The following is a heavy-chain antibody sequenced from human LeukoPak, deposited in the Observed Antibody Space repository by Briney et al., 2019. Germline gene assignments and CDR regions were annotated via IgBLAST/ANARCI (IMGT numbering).Heavy chain of an antibody. Sequence: PSETLSLTCTVSGGSISSISYYWGWIRQPPGKGLEWFVSSYYSGSTYYNPTPKSRVTISVDTSKNQSSLKLSSVTAADTAVYYCASDSYSSSWYPKNYYYYYGMDVWGQGTTVTVSS. CDR3: ASDSYSSSWYPKNYYYYYGMDV. V-gene: IGHV4-39*01. D-gene: IGHD6-13*01. CDR1: GGSISSISYY. CDR2: SYYSGST. J-gene: IGHJ6*02.